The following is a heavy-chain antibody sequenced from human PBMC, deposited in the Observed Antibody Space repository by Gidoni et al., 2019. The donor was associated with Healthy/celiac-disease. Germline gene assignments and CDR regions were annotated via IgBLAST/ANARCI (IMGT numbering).Heavy chain of an antibody. V-gene: IGHV5-51*03. CDR1: GYSFTSYW. Sequence: EVQLVQSGAEVKKPGESLKISCKGSGYSFTSYWIGWVRQMPGKGLEWMGIIYPGDSDTRYSPSFQGQVTISADKSISTAYLQWSSLKASDTAMYYCASSASPDYYYYGMDVWGQGTTVTVSS. J-gene: IGHJ6*02. D-gene: IGHD6-25*01. CDR2: IYPGDSDT. CDR3: ASSASPDYYYYGMDV.